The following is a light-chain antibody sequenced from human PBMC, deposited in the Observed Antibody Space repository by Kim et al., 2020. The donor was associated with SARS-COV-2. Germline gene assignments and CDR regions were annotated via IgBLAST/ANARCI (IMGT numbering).Light chain of an antibody. CDR3: QQYDTN. V-gene: IGKV1-5*01. CDR1: QSIDRW. Sequence: GDRVTITGRASQSIDRWLAWYQQKPGKAPELLIYDASSLKSGVPSRFSGSGSGTEFTLTISSLQPDDFATYYCQQYDTNFGQGTKLEIK. CDR2: DAS. J-gene: IGKJ2*01.